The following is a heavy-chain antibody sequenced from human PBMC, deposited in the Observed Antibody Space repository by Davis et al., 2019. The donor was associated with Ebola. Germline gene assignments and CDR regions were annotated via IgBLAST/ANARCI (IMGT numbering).Heavy chain of an antibody. CDR2: ISAYNGNT. CDR3: ARDEGIAVAGRSNYYYYYGMDV. CDR1: GYTFTSYG. Sequence: ASVKVSCKASGYTFTSYGISWVRQAPGQGLEWMGWISAYNGNTNYAQKLQGRVTMTTDTSTSTAYMELRSLRSDDTAVYYCARDEGIAVAGRSNYYYYYGMDVWGQGTTVTVSS. V-gene: IGHV1-18*01. D-gene: IGHD6-19*01. J-gene: IGHJ6*02.